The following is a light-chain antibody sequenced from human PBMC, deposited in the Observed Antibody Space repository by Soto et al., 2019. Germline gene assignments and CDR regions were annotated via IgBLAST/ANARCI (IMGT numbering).Light chain of an antibody. Sequence: QSALTQPPSASGSPGQSVPISCTGTSSDVGSYTYVSWYQQHPGKAPKLLIYEVSQRPSGVPDRFSGSKSGNMASLTVSGLQALDEADYYCTSYAHSENLLFGGGTKLTVL. CDR2: EVS. V-gene: IGLV2-8*01. J-gene: IGLJ2*01. CDR3: TSYAHSENLL. CDR1: SSDVGSYTY.